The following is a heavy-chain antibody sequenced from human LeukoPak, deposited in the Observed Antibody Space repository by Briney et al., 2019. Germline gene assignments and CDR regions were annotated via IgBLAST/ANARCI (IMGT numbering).Heavy chain of an antibody. Sequence: SETLSLTCTVSGGSISSYYWSWIRQPPGKGLESIGSIYYSGSTYYNPSLKSRVTISVDTSKNQFSLKLSSVTAADTAVYYCARGHQVPAAMQGYYYYYGMDVWGQGTTVTVSS. CDR2: IYYSGST. CDR1: GGSISSYY. V-gene: IGHV4-39*01. J-gene: IGHJ6*02. CDR3: ARGHQVPAAMQGYYYYYGMDV. D-gene: IGHD2-2*01.